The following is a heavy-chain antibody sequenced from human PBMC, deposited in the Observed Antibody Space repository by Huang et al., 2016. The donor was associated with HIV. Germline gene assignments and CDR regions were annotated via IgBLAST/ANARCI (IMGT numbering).Heavy chain of an antibody. D-gene: IGHD1-26*01. CDR1: GFSFSTYG. CDR2: ISYDGSNK. Sequence: VQLVESGGGVVQPGRSLRLACAASGFSFSTYGLHWVRQAQGKGRGWVAVISYDGSNKYYAHSVKGRFTISRDTSENKVYLQMNSLRHEDTAVYYCAKDGADEEWDIDYWGQGTLVTVSS. V-gene: IGHV3-30*18. J-gene: IGHJ4*02. CDR3: AKDGADEEWDIDY.